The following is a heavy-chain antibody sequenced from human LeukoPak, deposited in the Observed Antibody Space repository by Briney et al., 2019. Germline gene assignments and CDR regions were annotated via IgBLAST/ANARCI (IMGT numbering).Heavy chain of an antibody. CDR1: GFAFSSYA. V-gene: IGHV3-30*04. Sequence: PGGSLRLSCAASGFAFSSYAMHWVRQAPGKGLEWVAVISYDGSNKYYADSVKGRFTISRDNSKNTLYLQMNSLRAEDTAVYYCASPWAYSGHRFDYWGQGTLVTVSS. CDR3: ASPWAYSGHRFDY. CDR2: ISYDGSNK. D-gene: IGHD5-12*01. J-gene: IGHJ4*02.